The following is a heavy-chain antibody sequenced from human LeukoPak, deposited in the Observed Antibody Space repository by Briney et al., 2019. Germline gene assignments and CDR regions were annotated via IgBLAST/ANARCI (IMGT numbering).Heavy chain of an antibody. CDR3: ARVGTYYRSLDS. CDR1: GGSINDAS. J-gene: IGHJ4*02. D-gene: IGHD3-10*01. V-gene: IGHV4-59*01. Sequence: SETLSLTCTVSGGSINDASWNWIRQPPGQGLEWIGYIYHSGGTNYNPSLKSRVRISLDTSKNQFSLKLSSVTAADTAVYYCARVGTYYRSLDSWGQGTLVTVSS. CDR2: IYHSGGT.